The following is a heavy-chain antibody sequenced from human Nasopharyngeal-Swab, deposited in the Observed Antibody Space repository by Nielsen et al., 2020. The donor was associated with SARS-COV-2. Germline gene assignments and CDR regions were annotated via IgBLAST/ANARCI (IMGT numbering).Heavy chain of an antibody. CDR2: IYYSGST. J-gene: IGHJ3*02. D-gene: IGHD3-22*01. CDR3: ARARITMIVVVNAFDI. V-gene: IGHV4-31*03. CDR1: GGSISSAGYY. Sequence: LRLSCTFSGGSISSAGYYWSWIRQHPGKGLEWIGYIYYSGSTYYNPSLKSRVTISVDTSKNQFSLKLSSVTAADTAVYYCARARITMIVVVNAFDIWGQGTMVTVSS.